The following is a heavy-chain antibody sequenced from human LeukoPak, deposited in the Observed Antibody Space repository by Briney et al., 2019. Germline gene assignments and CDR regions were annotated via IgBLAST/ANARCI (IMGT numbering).Heavy chain of an antibody. CDR1: GFTFSSFW. CDR3: ARDRTYDFWSGWGWYYYYYMDV. D-gene: IGHD3-3*01. Sequence: PGGSLRLSCAASGFTFSSFWMSWVRQAPGEGLEWVANIKQDGSEKYYVDSVKGRFTISRDNAKNSLYLQMNSLRAEDTAVYYCARDRTYDFWSGWGWYYYYYMDVWGKGTTVTVSS. V-gene: IGHV3-7*01. J-gene: IGHJ6*03. CDR2: IKQDGSEK.